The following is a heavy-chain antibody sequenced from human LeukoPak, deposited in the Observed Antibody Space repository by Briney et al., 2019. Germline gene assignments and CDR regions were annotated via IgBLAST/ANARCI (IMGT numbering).Heavy chain of an antibody. D-gene: IGHD1-1*01. Sequence: QTGGSLRLSCTASGFPFSDYSMNWVRQAPGKGLEWISYIGISSGNTKYADSVRGRFTISADNAKNSLYLQMNSLRVEDTAVYYRARDHNYAFDNWGQGTLVSVSS. CDR2: IGISSGNT. V-gene: IGHV3-48*04. CDR3: ARDHNYAFDN. CDR1: GFPFSDYS. J-gene: IGHJ4*02.